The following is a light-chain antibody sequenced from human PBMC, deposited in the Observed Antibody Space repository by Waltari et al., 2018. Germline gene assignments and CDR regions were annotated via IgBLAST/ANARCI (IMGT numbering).Light chain of an antibody. CDR2: DVN. CDR1: NSDVGSYNL. V-gene: IGLV2-23*02. Sequence: QSALTQTATVSGSPGQSITISCTGTNSDVGSYNLVSWYQQHPGKAPTLIIYDVNKRPSGVSNRFSGSKSGNTASLTISGLQAADEADYYCCSYAGSAISVFGGGTRLTVL. CDR3: CSYAGSAISV. J-gene: IGLJ3*02.